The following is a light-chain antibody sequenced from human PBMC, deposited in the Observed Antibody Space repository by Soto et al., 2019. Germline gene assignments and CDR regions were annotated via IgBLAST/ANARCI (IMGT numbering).Light chain of an antibody. J-gene: IGKJ1*01. Sequence: EIVLTLSPATLSLSPGESATLSCRASQSVSSSYLAWYQQRPGQAPRLLIYGPTSRATGIRDTFSGRGSGTDFTLTISRLETEDFAVYYCQQCGASPETVGQGNKGEIK. CDR1: QSVSSSY. CDR2: GPT. CDR3: QQCGASPET. V-gene: IGKV3-20*01.